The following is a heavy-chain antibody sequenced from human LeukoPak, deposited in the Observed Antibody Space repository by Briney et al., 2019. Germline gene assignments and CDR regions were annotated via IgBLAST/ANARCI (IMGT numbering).Heavy chain of an antibody. J-gene: IGHJ4*02. CDR1: GFTFSSYW. V-gene: IGHV3-74*01. Sequence: GGSLRLSCAASGFTFSSYWMHWVRQAPGKGLVWVSRINSDGSSTSYADSVKGRFTISRDNAKNTLYRQMNSLRAEDTAVYYCARTAYGGRYFDWLSNFDYWGQGTLVTVSS. CDR3: ARTAYGGRYFDWLSNFDY. CDR2: INSDGSST. D-gene: IGHD3-9*01.